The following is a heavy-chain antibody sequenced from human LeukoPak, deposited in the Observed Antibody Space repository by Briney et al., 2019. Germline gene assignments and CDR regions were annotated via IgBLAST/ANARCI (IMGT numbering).Heavy chain of an antibody. CDR2: INHSGST. V-gene: IGHV4-34*01. CDR3: ARVNSSGWSY. CDR1: GGSFSGYY. J-gene: IGHJ4*02. Sequence: PSETLSLTCAVYGGSFSGYYWSWIRQPPGKGLEWIGEINHSGSTNYNPSLKSRVTISVDTSKNQFSPKLSSVTAADTAVYYCARVNSSGWSYWGQGTLVTVSS. D-gene: IGHD6-19*01.